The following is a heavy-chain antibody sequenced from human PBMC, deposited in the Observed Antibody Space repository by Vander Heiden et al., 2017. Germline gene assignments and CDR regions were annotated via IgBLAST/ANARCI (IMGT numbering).Heavy chain of an antibody. CDR2: ISGSGGST. Sequence: EVQLLESGGGLVQPGRSLSLSSPPSRFTFSSYAMSWVRQAPGKGLEWVSAISGSGGSTYYADSVKGRFTISRDNSKNTLYLQMNSLRAEDTAVYYCAKVSRIGDFDLWGRGTLVTDSS. CDR1: RFTFSSYA. V-gene: IGHV3-23*01. CDR3: AKVSRIGDFDL. J-gene: IGHJ2*01.